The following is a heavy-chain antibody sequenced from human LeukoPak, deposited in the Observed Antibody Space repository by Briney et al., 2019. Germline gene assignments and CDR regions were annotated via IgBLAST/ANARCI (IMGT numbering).Heavy chain of an antibody. Sequence: SVKVSCKASGGTFSSYAISWVRQAPGQGLEWMGGIIPIFGTANYAQKFQGRVTITADESTSTAYMELSSLRSEDTAVYYCARGRYCSSTSCYDDYYYGMDVWGQGTTVTVSS. V-gene: IGHV1-69*13. CDR1: GGTFSSYA. CDR3: ARGRYCSSTSCYDDYYYGMDV. CDR2: IIPIFGTA. D-gene: IGHD2-2*01. J-gene: IGHJ6*02.